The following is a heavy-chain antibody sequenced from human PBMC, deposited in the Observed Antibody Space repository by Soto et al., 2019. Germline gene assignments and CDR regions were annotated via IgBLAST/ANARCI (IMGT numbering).Heavy chain of an antibody. D-gene: IGHD3-3*01. CDR1: GGSISSGDYY. V-gene: IGHV4-30-4*01. J-gene: IGHJ6*02. CDR3: ARVSITIFGVVIEGVNGMDV. Sequence: QVQLQESGPGLVKPSQTLSLTCTVSGGSISSGDYYWSWIRQPPGKGLEWIGYIYYSGSTYYNPSLKSRVTISVDTSKNQFSLKLSSVTAADTAVYYCARVSITIFGVVIEGVNGMDVWGQGTTVTVSS. CDR2: IYYSGST.